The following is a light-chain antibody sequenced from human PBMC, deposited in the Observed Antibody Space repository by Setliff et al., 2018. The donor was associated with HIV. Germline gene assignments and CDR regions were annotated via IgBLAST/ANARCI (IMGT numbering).Light chain of an antibody. V-gene: IGLV2-14*01. CDR2: DVS. J-gene: IGLJ1*01. Sequence: SALTQPASVSGSPGQSITISCTGSSSDVGTYNFVSWYQRHPGKAPKLMIYDVSNRASGVSNRFSGSKSGNTASLTISGLQAEDEADYYCSSYTTTYTYVFGTGTKVTVL. CDR1: SSDVGTYNF. CDR3: SSYTTTYTYV.